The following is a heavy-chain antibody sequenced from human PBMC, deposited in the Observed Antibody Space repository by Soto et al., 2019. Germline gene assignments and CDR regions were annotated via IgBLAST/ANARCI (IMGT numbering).Heavy chain of an antibody. CDR3: ARARGISRSWYTFDY. CDR2: IWYDGSNK. V-gene: IGHV3-33*01. J-gene: IGHJ4*02. D-gene: IGHD6-13*01. CDR1: GFTFSSYG. Sequence: QVQLVESGGGVVQPGRSLRLSCAASGFTFSSYGMHWVRQAPGKGLEWVAVIWYDGSNKYYADSVKGRFTISRDNSKNPLYLQMNSLRAEDTGVDYWARARGISRSWYTFDYWGQGTLVTVFS.